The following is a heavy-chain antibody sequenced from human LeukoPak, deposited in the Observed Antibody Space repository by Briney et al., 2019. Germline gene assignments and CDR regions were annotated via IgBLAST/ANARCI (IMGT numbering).Heavy chain of an antibody. CDR1: GFTVSSNY. Sequence: GGSLRLSCAASGFTVSSNYMSWVRQAPGKGLEWVPVIYSGGSTYYADSVKGRFTISRDNSKNTLYLQMNSLRAEDTAVYYCARDLGTTVTTYHGYWGQGTLVTVSS. V-gene: IGHV3-66*01. CDR2: IYSGGST. D-gene: IGHD4-11*01. J-gene: IGHJ4*02. CDR3: ARDLGTTVTTYHGY.